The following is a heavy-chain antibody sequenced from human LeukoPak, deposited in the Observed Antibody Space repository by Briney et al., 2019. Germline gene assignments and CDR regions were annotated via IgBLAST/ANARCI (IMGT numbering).Heavy chain of an antibody. Sequence: AGGSVRLSCAASGLTVSSNNMSWVRQAPGEGPEWVSVIYSGGDTYYADSVKGRFIISRDNSKNTLYLQMNSLRAEDTALYYCARERGRGVISPYFDYWGQGTLVTVSS. CDR3: ARERGRGVISPYFDY. CDR2: IYSGGDT. D-gene: IGHD3-16*02. V-gene: IGHV3-66*01. J-gene: IGHJ4*02. CDR1: GLTVSSNN.